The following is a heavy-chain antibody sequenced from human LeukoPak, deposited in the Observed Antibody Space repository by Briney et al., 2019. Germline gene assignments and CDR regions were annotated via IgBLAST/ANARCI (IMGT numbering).Heavy chain of an antibody. V-gene: IGHV3-23*01. J-gene: IGHJ4*02. CDR2: ISGSGGST. Sequence: GGSLRLSCASSGFTFSSYGMSWVRQAPGKGLEWVSAISGSGGSTYYADSVKGRFTISRDNSKNTLYLQMNSLRAEDTAVYYCAKDRGIISDYWGQGTLVTVSS. D-gene: IGHD3-10*01. CDR3: AKDRGIISDY. CDR1: GFTFSSYG.